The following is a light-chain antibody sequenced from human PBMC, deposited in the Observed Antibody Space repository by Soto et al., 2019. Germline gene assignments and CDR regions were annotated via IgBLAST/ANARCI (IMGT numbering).Light chain of an antibody. J-gene: IGKJ2*01. CDR3: QQYGSSHPYT. CDR2: GSS. Sequence: EVVLTQSPGTLSLSPGERATLSCRASQSVSNNYFAWYQQKPGQAPRLLIFGSSDRATGIPDRFSGSGSVTDFTLTISRLEPEDFAVYYCQQYGSSHPYTFGQGTKLEIK. CDR1: QSVSNNY. V-gene: IGKV3-20*01.